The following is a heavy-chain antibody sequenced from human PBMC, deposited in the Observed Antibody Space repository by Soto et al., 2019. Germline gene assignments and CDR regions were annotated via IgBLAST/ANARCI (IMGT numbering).Heavy chain of an antibody. CDR2: IKSKTDGETT. Sequence: GGSLRLSCAASGFTFSNAWMSWVRQAPGKGLEWVGRIKSKTDGETTDYAAPVKGRFTISRDDSKNTLYLQMSSLKTEDTAVYYCTTNYDILTGYTSPYYYYGMDVWGQGTTVTVSS. D-gene: IGHD3-9*01. J-gene: IGHJ6*02. CDR3: TTNYDILTGYTSPYYYYGMDV. V-gene: IGHV3-15*01. CDR1: GFTFSNAW.